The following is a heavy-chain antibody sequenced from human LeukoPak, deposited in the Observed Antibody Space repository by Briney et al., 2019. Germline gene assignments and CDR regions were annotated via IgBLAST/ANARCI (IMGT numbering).Heavy chain of an antibody. J-gene: IGHJ4*02. V-gene: IGHV4-30-2*01. CDR3: AKRVAAAGIFDY. CDR2: IYQSGST. Sequence: PSETLSLTCTVSGGSISSGGYYWSWIRQPPGKGLEWIGYIYQSGSTYYTPSLESRVTISVDRSKNQFSLRLSSVTAADTAVYYCAKRVAAAGIFDYWGQGTLVTVSS. D-gene: IGHD6-13*01. CDR1: GGSISSGGYY.